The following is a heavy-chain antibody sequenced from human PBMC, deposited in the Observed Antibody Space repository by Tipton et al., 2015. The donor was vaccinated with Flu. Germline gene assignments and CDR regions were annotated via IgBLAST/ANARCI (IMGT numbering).Heavy chain of an antibody. CDR3: ATSPRYCSSTTCYGWFDT. Sequence: QLVQSGAEVKKPGSSVTVSCKASGGTFNSHAISWVRQAPGQGLEWMGGIIAMFGTGNYAQKFRGRATITADESTNTAYMELSSLRSEDTAVYYCATSPRYCSSTTCYGWFDTWGQGALVTVSS. D-gene: IGHD2-2*01. J-gene: IGHJ5*02. CDR1: GGTFNSHA. CDR2: IIAMFGTG. V-gene: IGHV1-69*01.